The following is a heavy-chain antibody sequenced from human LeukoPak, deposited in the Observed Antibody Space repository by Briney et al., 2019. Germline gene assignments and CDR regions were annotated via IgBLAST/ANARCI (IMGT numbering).Heavy chain of an antibody. D-gene: IGHD6-6*01. CDR2: IIPIFGTA. CDR3: ARDMLRGSSSGYYYYYMDV. Sequence: GASVKVSCKASGGTFSSYAISWVRQAPGQGLEWMGGIIPIFGTANYAQKFQGRVTITTDESTSTAYMELSSLRSEDTAAYYCARDMLRGSSSGYYYYYMDVWGKGTTVTVSS. V-gene: IGHV1-69*05. CDR1: GGTFSSYA. J-gene: IGHJ6*03.